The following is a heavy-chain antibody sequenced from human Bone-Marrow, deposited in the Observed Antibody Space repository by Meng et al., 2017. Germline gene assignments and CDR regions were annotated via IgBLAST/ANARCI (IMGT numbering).Heavy chain of an antibody. V-gene: IGHV3-73*01. CDR2: IRSKANSYAT. CDR1: GFTFSGSA. CDR3: QLGWSGSYHGFEYYYGMDD. D-gene: IGHD6-19*01. Sequence: GGSLRLSCAASGFTFSGSAMHWVRQASGKGLEWVGRIRSKANSYATAFAASVKGRFTISRDDSKNTAYLQMNSLKTEDTAVYYCQLGWSGSYHGFEYYYGMDDWGQGTTVTVSS. J-gene: IGHJ6*02.